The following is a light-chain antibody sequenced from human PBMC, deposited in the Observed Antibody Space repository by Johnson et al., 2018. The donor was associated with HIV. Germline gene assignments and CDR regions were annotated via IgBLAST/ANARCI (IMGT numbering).Light chain of an antibody. Sequence: QSVLTQPPSVSAAPGQKVTISCSGSSSNIGNNYVSWYQQVPGAAPKLLIYDNSKRPSRIPDRFSGSKSGTSATLGITGLQTGDEADYYCETWDSSLSGYYVFGSGTRLTVL. CDR2: DNS. V-gene: IGLV1-51*01. CDR1: SSNIGNNY. CDR3: ETWDSSLSGYYV. J-gene: IGLJ1*01.